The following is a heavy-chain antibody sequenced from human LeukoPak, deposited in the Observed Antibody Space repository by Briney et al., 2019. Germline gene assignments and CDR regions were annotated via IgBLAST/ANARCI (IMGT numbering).Heavy chain of an antibody. D-gene: IGHD2-2*01. CDR2: IYPGDSDT. CDR1: GYSFTSYW. V-gene: IGHV5-51*01. Sequence: GESLKISCKGSGYSFTSYWIGWVRQMPGKGLEWMGIIYPGDSDTRYSPSFQGQVTISADKSISTAYLQWSSLKASDTAMYYCARSPDCSSTSCYVHFDYWGQGTLVTVSS. J-gene: IGHJ4*02. CDR3: ARSPDCSSTSCYVHFDY.